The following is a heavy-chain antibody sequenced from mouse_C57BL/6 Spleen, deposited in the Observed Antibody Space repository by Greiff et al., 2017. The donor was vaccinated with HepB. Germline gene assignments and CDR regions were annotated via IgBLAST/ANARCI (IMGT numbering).Heavy chain of an antibody. Sequence: EVQLQESGPGMVKPSQSLSLTCTVTGYSITSGYDWHWIRHFPGNKLEWMGYISYSGSTNYNPSLKSRISITHDTSKNHFFLKLNSVTTEDTATYYCARGDFDWDRYFDVWGTGTTVTVSS. J-gene: IGHJ1*03. CDR2: ISYSGST. CDR3: ARGDFDWDRYFDV. D-gene: IGHD4-1*01. V-gene: IGHV3-1*01. CDR1: GYSITSGYD.